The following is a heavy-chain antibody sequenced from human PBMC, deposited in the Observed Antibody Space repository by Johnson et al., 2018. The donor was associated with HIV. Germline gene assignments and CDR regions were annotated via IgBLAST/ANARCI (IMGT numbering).Heavy chain of an antibody. D-gene: IGHD2-21*01. V-gene: IGHV3-66*03. CDR3: AKDRGEGGLLMDALDI. CDR1: GLTVSSNY. CDR2: LSGSGVI. Sequence: VQLVESGGGLIQPGGSLRLSCAASGLTVSSNYMNWVRQAPGKGLEWVSALSGSGVIDYADSVKGRFIISRDNSKNTLYLQMNSLRAEDTAVYFCAKDRGEGGLLMDALDIWGQGTMVTVSS. J-gene: IGHJ3*02.